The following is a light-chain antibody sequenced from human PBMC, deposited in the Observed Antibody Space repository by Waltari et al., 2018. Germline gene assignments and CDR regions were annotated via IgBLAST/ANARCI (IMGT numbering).Light chain of an antibody. CDR1: QSVNNN. V-gene: IGKV3-15*01. CDR2: SAS. CDR3: QQYKNWPWT. Sequence: EIVMTQSPATLSVSPGERATLSCRASQSVNNNLAWYQQTPGQAPRLLISSASTWATGIPARFSGSGSGTEFTLTISSLQSEDFGLYYCQQYKNWPWTFGQGTKVEIK. J-gene: IGKJ1*01.